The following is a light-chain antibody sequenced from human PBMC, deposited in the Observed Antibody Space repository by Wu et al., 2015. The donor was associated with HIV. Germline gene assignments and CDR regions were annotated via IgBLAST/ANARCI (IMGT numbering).Light chain of an antibody. V-gene: IGKV3-20*01. CDR1: QSISVY. Sequence: EIVLTQSPATLSLSPGERATLSCRASQSISVYLAWYQQKPGQPPRLLIYGASSRATGIPDRFSGSGSGADFTLTIRRLEPEDFAVYYCQQYGASPLTFGQGTRLEIK. CDR3: QQYGASPLT. CDR2: GAS. J-gene: IGKJ5*01.